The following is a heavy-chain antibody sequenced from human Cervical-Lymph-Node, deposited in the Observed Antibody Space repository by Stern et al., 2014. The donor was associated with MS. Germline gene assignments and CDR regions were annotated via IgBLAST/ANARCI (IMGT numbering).Heavy chain of an antibody. J-gene: IGHJ6*02. CDR2: ISIDGSNR. CDR1: GFSLNSLG. Sequence: VQLVESGGGVVQPGRSLRLSCAVSGFSLNSLGMHWVRQAPGQGLEWVAVISIDGSNRSYGDSVKGRFSISRDISNNTLYLQMNSLRPEDTAVYYCLGVGDAMHVWGQGTTVIVSS. CDR3: LGVGDAMHV. V-gene: IGHV3-30*03.